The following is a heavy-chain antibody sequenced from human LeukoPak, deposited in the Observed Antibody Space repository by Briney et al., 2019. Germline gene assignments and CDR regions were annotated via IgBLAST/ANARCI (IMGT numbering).Heavy chain of an antibody. J-gene: IGHJ6*03. Sequence: GGSLRLSCAASGFTFSSYIMNWVRQAPGKGLEWVSSISSSSSYIYYADSVKGRFTISRDNAKNSLYLQMNSLRAEDTAVYYCARDRLGYSYGYAYYYYYMDVWGKGTTVTVSS. CDR2: ISSSSSYI. CDR3: ARDRLGYSYGYAYYYYYMDV. V-gene: IGHV3-21*01. D-gene: IGHD5-18*01. CDR1: GFTFSSYI.